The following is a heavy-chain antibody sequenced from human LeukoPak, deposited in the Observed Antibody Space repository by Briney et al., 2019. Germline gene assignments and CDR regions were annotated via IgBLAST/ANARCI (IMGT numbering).Heavy chain of an antibody. J-gene: IGHJ4*02. D-gene: IGHD3-22*01. V-gene: IGHV4-34*01. CDR1: GGSFSGYY. Sequence: PLETLSLTCAVYGGSFSGYYWSWIRQPPGKGLEWIGEINHSGSTNYNPSLKSRVTISVDTSKNQFSLKLSSVTAADTAVYYCARAGRYYYDSSGYGSVTEESPVDYWGQGTLVTVSS. CDR2: INHSGST. CDR3: ARAGRYYYDSSGYGSVTEESPVDY.